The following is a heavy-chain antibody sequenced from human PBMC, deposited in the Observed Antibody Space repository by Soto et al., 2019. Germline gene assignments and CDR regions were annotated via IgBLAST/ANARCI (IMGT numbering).Heavy chain of an antibody. CDR1: GYTFTSYD. D-gene: IGHD3-3*01. Sequence: QVQLVQSGAEVKKPGASVKVSCKASGYTFTSYDINWVRQATGQGLEWMGWMKPNSGNKGYAQKCQGRVNMIRSTFIRTAYMELSSLRSEDTAVYYCARGLSDFWSGYGYYYYYYMDVWGKGTTVTVSS. CDR2: MKPNSGNK. V-gene: IGHV1-8*01. J-gene: IGHJ6*03. CDR3: ARGLSDFWSGYGYYYYYYMDV.